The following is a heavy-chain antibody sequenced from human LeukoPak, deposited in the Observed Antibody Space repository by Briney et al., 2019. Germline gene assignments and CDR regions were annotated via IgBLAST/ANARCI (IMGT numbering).Heavy chain of an antibody. V-gene: IGHV1-18*01. CDR1: GYTFTSYG. CDR3: ARDLGYSYGYPNWFDP. Sequence: ASVKVSCKASGYTFTSYGISWVRQAPGQGLEWMGWISAYNGNTNYAQKLQGRVTMTTDTSTSTVYMELSSLRSEDTAVYYCARDLGYSYGYPNWFDPWGQGTLVTVSS. CDR2: ISAYNGNT. D-gene: IGHD5-18*01. J-gene: IGHJ5*02.